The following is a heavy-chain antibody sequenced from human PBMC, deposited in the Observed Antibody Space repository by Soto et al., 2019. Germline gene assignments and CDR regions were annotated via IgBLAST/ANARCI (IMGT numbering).Heavy chain of an antibody. J-gene: IGHJ3*02. Sequence: SETLSLTCTVSGGSISSSSYYWGWIRQPPGKGLEWIGSIYYSGSTYYNPSLKSRVTISVDTSKNQFSLKLSSVTAADTAVYYCAVYYGSGDGGDAFDIWGQGTIVTVSS. CDR3: AVYYGSGDGGDAFDI. CDR2: IYYSGST. D-gene: IGHD3-10*01. V-gene: IGHV4-39*01. CDR1: GGSISSSSYY.